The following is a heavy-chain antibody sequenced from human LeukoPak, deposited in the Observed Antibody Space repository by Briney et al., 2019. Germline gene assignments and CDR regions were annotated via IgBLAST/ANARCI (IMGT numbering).Heavy chain of an antibody. D-gene: IGHD3-22*01. CDR1: GFTVSSNY. Sequence: GGSLRLSCAASGFTVSSNYMSWVRQAPGKGLEWVSVIYSGGSTYYADSVKGRFTISRDNSKNTLYLQMNSLRAEDTAVYYCARDLRYYYDSSAPEGSYGMDVWGQGITVTVSS. CDR2: IYSGGST. J-gene: IGHJ6*02. V-gene: IGHV3-66*02. CDR3: ARDLRYYYDSSAPEGSYGMDV.